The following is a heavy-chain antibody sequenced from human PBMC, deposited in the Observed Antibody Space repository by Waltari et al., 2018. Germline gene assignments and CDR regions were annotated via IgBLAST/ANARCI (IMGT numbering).Heavy chain of an antibody. CDR3: ARDGSPAASPHYYYYYIDV. V-gene: IGHV1-2*02. CDR1: GFIFTAYY. Sequence: QAHLLQSVAEVKRPGASLRVSCEASGFIFTAYYLHWVRQAPGQGLEWMGWINPQNGGTNYAQKFQGRVIMTRDMSVKTVYMDLRRLGSDDTAIYYCARDGSPAASPHYYYYYIDVWGKGTTVTISS. D-gene: IGHD2-2*01. J-gene: IGHJ6*03. CDR2: INPQNGGT.